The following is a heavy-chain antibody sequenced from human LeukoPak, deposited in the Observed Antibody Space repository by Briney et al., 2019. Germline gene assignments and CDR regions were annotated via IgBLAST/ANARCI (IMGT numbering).Heavy chain of an antibody. CDR1: GFTFNNCA. D-gene: IGHD1-26*01. CDR3: ASSRDASYSGEIDY. J-gene: IGHJ4*02. Sequence: GGSLRLSCTASGFTFNNCAMSWVRQAPGEGLEWVSAITTSGGSTYYADSVKGRFTISRDNSKNTLYLQMNSLSAEDTAVYYCASSRDASYSGEIDYWGQGTLVTVSS. V-gene: IGHV3-23*01. CDR2: ITTSGGST.